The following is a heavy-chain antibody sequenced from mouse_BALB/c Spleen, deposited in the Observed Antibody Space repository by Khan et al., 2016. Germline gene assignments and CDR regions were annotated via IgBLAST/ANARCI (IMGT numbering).Heavy chain of an antibody. V-gene: IGHV2-6-5*01. CDR2: IWGGGNT. CDR3: AKGLQSRYFYALDY. CDR1: GFSLTDFG. J-gene: IGHJ4*01. D-gene: IGHD2-2*01. Sequence: QVQLKESGPGLVAPSQSLSITCTVSGFSLTDFGVSWIRQPPGKGLEWLGIIWGGGNTYYNSALKSRLTISNDISKSQVFLKMNSLQTDDTAMYXCAKGLQSRYFYALDYWRQGTFVTVSA.